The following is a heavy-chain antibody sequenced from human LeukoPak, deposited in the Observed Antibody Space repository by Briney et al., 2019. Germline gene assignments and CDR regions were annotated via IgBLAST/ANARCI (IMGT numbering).Heavy chain of an antibody. CDR2: TRNKANSYTT. CDR1: GFTFSDHY. D-gene: IGHD2-2*01. Sequence: PGGSLRLSCAASGFTFSDHYMDWVRQAPGKGLEWVGRTRNKANSYTTEYAASVKGRFTISRDDSKNSLYLQMNSLRAEDTAVYYCASLVVVPAARRGGDDAFDIWGQGTMVTVSS. V-gene: IGHV3-72*01. CDR3: ASLVVVPAARRGGDDAFDI. J-gene: IGHJ3*02.